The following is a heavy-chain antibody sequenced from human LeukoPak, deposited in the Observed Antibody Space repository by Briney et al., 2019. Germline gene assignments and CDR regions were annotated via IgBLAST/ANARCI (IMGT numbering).Heavy chain of an antibody. V-gene: IGHV3-21*01. CDR2: ISSANSHI. Sequence: GGSLRLSCVVSGFSLSNYAMNWVRQAPGKGPEWVSYISSANSHIYYADSVKGRFTISRDNAKNSLYLQMNGLRAEDTAVYYCARDLMRFLEWVNWGQGTLVTVSS. CDR3: ARDLMRFLEWVN. CDR1: GFSLSNYA. J-gene: IGHJ4*02. D-gene: IGHD3-3*01.